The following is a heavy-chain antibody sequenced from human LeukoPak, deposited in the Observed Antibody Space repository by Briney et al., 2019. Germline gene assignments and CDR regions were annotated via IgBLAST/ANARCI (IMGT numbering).Heavy chain of an antibody. CDR3: AKGSSGWYFAATDAFGI. CDR2: ISYDGSNK. J-gene: IGHJ3*02. CDR1: GFTFSSYA. Sequence: GRSLRLSCAASGFTFSSYAMHWVRQAPGKGLEWVAVISYDGSNKYYADSVKGRFTISRDNSKNTLYLQMNSLRAEDTAVYYCAKGSSGWYFAATDAFGIWGQGTMVTVSS. V-gene: IGHV3-30-3*01. D-gene: IGHD6-19*01.